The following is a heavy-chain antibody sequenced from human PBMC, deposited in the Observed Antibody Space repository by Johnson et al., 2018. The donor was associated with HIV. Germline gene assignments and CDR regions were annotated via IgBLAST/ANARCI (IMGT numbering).Heavy chain of an antibody. CDR2: IYSGGST. CDR1: GFTVSSNY. CDR3: AKELALYSSGYGGDAFDI. V-gene: IGHV3-66*01. J-gene: IGHJ3*02. Sequence: VQLVESGGGVVQPGRSLRLSCAASGFTVSSNYMSWVRQAPGKGLEWVSTIYSGGSTYYADSVKGRFTISRDNSKNTLYLQMNSLRAEDTAVYYCAKELALYSSGYGGDAFDIWGQGTTVTVSS. D-gene: IGHD6-19*01.